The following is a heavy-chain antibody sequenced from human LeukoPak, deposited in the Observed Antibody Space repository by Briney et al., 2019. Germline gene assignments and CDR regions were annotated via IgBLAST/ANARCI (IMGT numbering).Heavy chain of an antibody. V-gene: IGHV3-23*01. J-gene: IGHJ4*02. CDR3: AKGDYGYYLDY. CDR1: GFTFSSYA. CDR2: ISGSGGAT. D-gene: IGHD4-17*01. Sequence: GGSLRLSCAASGFTFSSYAMSWVRQAPGKGLEWVSSISGSGGATYYADSVKGRFTISRDNSKNTLYLQMSSLRAEDTALYYCAKGDYGYYLDYWGQGTLVTVSS.